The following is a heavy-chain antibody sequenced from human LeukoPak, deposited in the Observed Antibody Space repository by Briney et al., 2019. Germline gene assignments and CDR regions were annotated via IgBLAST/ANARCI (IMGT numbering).Heavy chain of an antibody. CDR3: ATVAYSSSWYRGWFDP. CDR2: INPSGGST. J-gene: IGHJ5*02. D-gene: IGHD6-13*01. Sequence: ASVKVSCKASGYTFTSYYMHWVRQAPGQGLEWMGIINPSGGSTSYAQKFQGRVTMTRDTSTSTVYMELSSLRSEDTAVYYCATVAYSSSWYRGWFDPWGQGTLVTVSS. CDR1: GYTFTSYY. V-gene: IGHV1-46*01.